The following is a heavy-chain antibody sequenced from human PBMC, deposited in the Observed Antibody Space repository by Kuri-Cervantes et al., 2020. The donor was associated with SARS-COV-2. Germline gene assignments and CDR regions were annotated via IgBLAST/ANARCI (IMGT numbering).Heavy chain of an antibody. CDR3: AKVGGSHDAFDS. D-gene: IGHD3-16*01. CDR2: IIPIFETT. V-gene: IGHV1-69*06. Sequence: SVNVSCKASGYTFTSYGISWVRQAPGQGLEWMGGIIPIFETTNYAQKFQGRVTIIADKSTSTAYMEVSSLRSEETAVYYCAKVGGSHDAFDSWGQGTRVTVSS. CDR1: GYTFTSYG. J-gene: IGHJ3*02.